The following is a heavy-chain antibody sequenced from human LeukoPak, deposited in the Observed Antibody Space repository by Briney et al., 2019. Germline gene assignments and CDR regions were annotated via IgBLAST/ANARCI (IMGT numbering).Heavy chain of an antibody. CDR3: ARDTRRGYSYGSDI. Sequence: ASVKVSCKASGYTFTSYGISWVRQAPGQGLEWMGWISDYNGNTNYAQKLQGRVTVTTDTSTSTAYMELRSLRSDDTAVYYCARDTRRGYSYGSDIWGQGTMVTVSS. J-gene: IGHJ3*02. V-gene: IGHV1-18*01. CDR2: ISDYNGNT. CDR1: GYTFTSYG. D-gene: IGHD5-18*01.